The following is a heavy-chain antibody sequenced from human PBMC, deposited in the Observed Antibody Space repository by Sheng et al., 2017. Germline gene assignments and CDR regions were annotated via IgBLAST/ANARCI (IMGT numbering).Heavy chain of an antibody. CDR2: ISGSSGGNT. CDR1: GFTFSSYA. J-gene: IGHJ4*02. CDR3: AKEEGYCSGGSCYSNYYFEY. V-gene: IGHV3-23*01. Sequence: EVQLLESGGGLVQPGGSLRLSCAASGFTFSSYAMSWVRQAPGKGLQWVSSISGSSGGNTYYADSVKGRFTMSRDNSKKTLYLQMNSLRAEDTAVYYCAKEEGYCSGGSCYSNYYFEYWGQGTLVTVSS. D-gene: IGHD2-15*01.